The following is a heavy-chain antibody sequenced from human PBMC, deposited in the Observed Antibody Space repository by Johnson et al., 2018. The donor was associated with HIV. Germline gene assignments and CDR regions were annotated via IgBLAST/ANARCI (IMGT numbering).Heavy chain of an antibody. CDR1: GFTFSSYW. V-gene: IGHV3-30-3*01. CDR3: ARDAQHFRNYFGSGNGAFDV. Sequence: VQLVESGGGLVQPGGSLRLSCAASGFTFSSYWMSWVRQAPGRGLEWVAVISYAGDNTYYADYVKGRFTISRDNSKNTLYLQMNSLRSEDTAVYYCARDAQHFRNYFGSGNGAFDVWGQGTMVTVTS. D-gene: IGHD3-10*01. J-gene: IGHJ3*01. CDR2: ISYAGDNT.